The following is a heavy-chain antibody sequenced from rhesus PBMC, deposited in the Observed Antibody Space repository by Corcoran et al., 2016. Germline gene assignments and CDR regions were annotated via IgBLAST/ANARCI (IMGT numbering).Heavy chain of an antibody. D-gene: IGHD3-28*01. Sequence: EVQLVESGVCLVQSGGSLRLSCEASGFTFSTYRTHWVRQVAGKGIEWVARIKRQSDGETPDYATSVKGRFTISRDDSKNMVYLQMNSLETADTAVYFCTTGLYSLDVWGRGVLVTVSS. CDR3: TTGLYSLDV. CDR1: GFTFSTYR. CDR2: IKRQSDGETP. J-gene: IGHJ5-2*02. V-gene: IGHV3-30*02.